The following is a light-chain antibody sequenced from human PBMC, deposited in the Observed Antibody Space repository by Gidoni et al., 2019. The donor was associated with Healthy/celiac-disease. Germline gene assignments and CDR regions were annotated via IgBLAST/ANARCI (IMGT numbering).Light chain of an antibody. CDR1: QSDSSW. CDR2: DAS. V-gene: IGKV1-5*01. CDR3: QQYNRYSLT. Sequence: DIQMTQSPSTLSASVGDRVTITCRASQSDSSWLAWYQQQPGKAPKLLIYDASSLESGVPSRFIGSGSGTEFTLTISSLQPADFATYYCQQYNRYSLTFGGGTKVEIK. J-gene: IGKJ4*01.